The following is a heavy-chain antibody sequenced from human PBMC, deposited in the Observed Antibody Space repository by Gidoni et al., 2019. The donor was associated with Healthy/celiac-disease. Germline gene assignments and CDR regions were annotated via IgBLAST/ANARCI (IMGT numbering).Heavy chain of an antibody. Sequence: QVQLQQWGAGLLKPSETLSLTCAVYGVSFSGYHWSWIRQPPGRGLEWIDEINHSGSTNYSPSLKSRVTISADTSKNQFSLKLSSVTAADTAVYYCARGLYNWNYWGQGTLVTVSS. CDR3: ARGLYNWNY. CDR1: GVSFSGYH. J-gene: IGHJ4*02. CDR2: INHSGST. D-gene: IGHD1-20*01. V-gene: IGHV4-34*01.